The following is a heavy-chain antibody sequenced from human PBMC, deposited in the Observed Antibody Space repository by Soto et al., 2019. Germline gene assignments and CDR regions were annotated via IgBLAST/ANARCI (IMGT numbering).Heavy chain of an antibody. D-gene: IGHD3-10*01. CDR2: ISSSSSTI. Sequence: LILSCAASGFTFSSYSMNWVRQAPGKGLEWVSYISSSSSTIYYADSVKGRFTISRDNAKNSLYLQMNSLRAGDTAVYYCARGSTMVRGVILDAFDIWGQGTMVTVSS. CDR3: ARGSTMVRGVILDAFDI. CDR1: GFTFSSYS. V-gene: IGHV3-48*01. J-gene: IGHJ3*02.